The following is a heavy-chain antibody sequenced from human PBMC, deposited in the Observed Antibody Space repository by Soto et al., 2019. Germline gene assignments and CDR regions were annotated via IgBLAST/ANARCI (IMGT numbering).Heavy chain of an antibody. CDR3: ASPTGVPAATNYGMDV. CDR2: IYHSGST. J-gene: IGHJ6*02. V-gene: IGHV4-38-2*01. Sequence: SETLSLTCAVSGYSISSAYYWGWIRQPPGKGLEWIGSIYHSGSTYYNPSLKSRVTISVDTSKNQFPLKLSSLTAADTAVYYCASPTGVPAATNYGMDVWGQGTTVTVSS. CDR1: GYSISSAYY. D-gene: IGHD2-2*01.